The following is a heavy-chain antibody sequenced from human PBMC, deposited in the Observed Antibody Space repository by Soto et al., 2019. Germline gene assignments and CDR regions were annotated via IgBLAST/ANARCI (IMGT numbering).Heavy chain of an antibody. J-gene: IGHJ4*02. D-gene: IGHD1-26*01. V-gene: IGHV1-69*04. Sequence: SVKVSCKASGGTFSSYTISWVRQAPGQGLEWMGRIIPILGIANYAQKFQGRVTITADKSTSTAYMELSSLRSEDTAVYYCAREHGRWHSFDYWGQGTLVTVSS. CDR3: AREHGRWHSFDY. CDR2: IIPILGIA. CDR1: GGTFSSYT.